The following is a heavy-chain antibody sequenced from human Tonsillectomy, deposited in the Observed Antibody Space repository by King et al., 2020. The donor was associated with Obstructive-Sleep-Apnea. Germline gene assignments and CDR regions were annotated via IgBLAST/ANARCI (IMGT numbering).Heavy chain of an antibody. CDR2: IYHSGNT. CDR1: GGSISNSNW. Sequence: VQLQESGPGLVKPSGTLSLICAVSGGSISNSNWWSWVRQPPGKGLEWIGEIYHSGNTKYNPSLKSRVTISVDKSKNQFSLKLSFVTAADTAVYYCARDSRVAAARTXYGMDVWGQGTPVTVSS. J-gene: IGHJ6*02. CDR3: ARDSRVAAARTXYGMDV. V-gene: IGHV4-4*02. D-gene: IGHD6-13*01.